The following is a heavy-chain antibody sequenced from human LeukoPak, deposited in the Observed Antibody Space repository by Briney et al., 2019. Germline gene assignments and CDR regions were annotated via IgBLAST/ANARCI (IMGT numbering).Heavy chain of an antibody. CDR2: IYYSGST. V-gene: IGHV4-31*03. CDR1: GGSISSGVYY. Sequence: SQTLSLTCTVSGGSISSGVYYWTWIRQHPGRGLEWIGYIYYSGSTYYNPSLKSRVSISVDTSNNQFSLKVSSVTAADTAVYYCARDVKSSGYNYYGMDVWGQGTTVTVSS. D-gene: IGHD6-19*01. CDR3: ARDVKSSGYNYYGMDV. J-gene: IGHJ6*02.